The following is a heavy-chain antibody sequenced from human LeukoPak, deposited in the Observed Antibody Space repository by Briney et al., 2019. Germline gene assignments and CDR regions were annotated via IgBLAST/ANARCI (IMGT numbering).Heavy chain of an antibody. J-gene: IGHJ4*02. D-gene: IGHD5-24*01. V-gene: IGHV3-7*01. CDR2: IKPDGSEK. Sequence: GGSLRPSCAASGFSLSMYWMTWVRQAPGKGLEWVANIKPDGSEKNYVDSVKGRFTISRDNAKNSLFLQMNSLRAEDTAAYYCARGNNWYGYWGQGTLVTVSS. CDR3: ARGNNWYGY. CDR1: GFSLSMYW.